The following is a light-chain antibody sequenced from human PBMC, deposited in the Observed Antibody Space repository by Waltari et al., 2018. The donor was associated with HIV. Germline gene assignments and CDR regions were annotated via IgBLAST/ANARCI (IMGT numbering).Light chain of an antibody. V-gene: IGLV2-23*02. CDR3: SSYAPSDSLV. J-gene: IGLJ3*02. CDR2: EVS. CDR1: NSDVGRFNL. Sequence: QSALTQPASVSGSPGQSLTISCPGTNSDVGRFNLVSWYQHHPGKPPKLIIYEVSKWPSGVSNRFSGSKSGNTASLTISGLQADDEADYYCSSYAPSDSLVFGGGTKLTVL.